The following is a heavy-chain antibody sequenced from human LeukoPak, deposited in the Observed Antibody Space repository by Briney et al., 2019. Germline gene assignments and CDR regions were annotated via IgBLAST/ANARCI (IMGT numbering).Heavy chain of an antibody. D-gene: IGHD1-7*01. CDR3: ARVLGTTVPTG. Sequence: GGSLRLSCAASGFTFSSYSMNWVRQAPGKGLEWVSSISSSSSYIYYADSVKGRFTISRDNAKNSLYLQMNSLRAKDTAVYYCARVLGTTVPTGWGQGTLVTVSS. CDR1: GFTFSSYS. CDR2: ISSSSSYI. J-gene: IGHJ4*02. V-gene: IGHV3-21*01.